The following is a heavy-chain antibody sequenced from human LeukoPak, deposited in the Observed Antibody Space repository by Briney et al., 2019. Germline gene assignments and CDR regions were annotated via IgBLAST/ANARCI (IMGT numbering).Heavy chain of an antibody. Sequence: PSETLSLTCTVSGYSITSGYYWGWIRQPPGQGLEWIGSIYHSGSTFYNPSLKSRVTISVDPSKNQFSLKLSSVIVADTAVYYCARDDVVAATAGWFDPWGQGTLVTVSS. D-gene: IGHD2-15*01. J-gene: IGHJ5*02. CDR1: GYSITSGYY. V-gene: IGHV4-38-2*02. CDR3: ARDDVVAATAGWFDP. CDR2: IYHSGST.